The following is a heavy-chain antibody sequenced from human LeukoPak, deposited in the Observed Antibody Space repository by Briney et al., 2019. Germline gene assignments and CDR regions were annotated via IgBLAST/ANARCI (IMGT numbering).Heavy chain of an antibody. CDR3: AKVRDGYNSGGFDY. J-gene: IGHJ4*02. V-gene: IGHV3-30*02. CDR2: IRYDGSNK. Sequence: PGGSLRLSCAASGFTFSSYGMHWVRQAPGKGLEWVAFIRYDGSNKYYADSVKGRFTISRDNSKNTLYLQMNSLRAEDTAVHYCAKVRDGYNSGGFDYWGQGTLVTVSS. D-gene: IGHD5-24*01. CDR1: GFTFSSYG.